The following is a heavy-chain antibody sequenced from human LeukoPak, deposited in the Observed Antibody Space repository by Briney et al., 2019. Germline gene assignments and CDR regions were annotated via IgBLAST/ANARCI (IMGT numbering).Heavy chain of an antibody. J-gene: IGHJ4*02. CDR2: ISYDGSNK. CDR3: ARDGGVYDSSGYYSFFDY. CDR1: GFTFSSYA. D-gene: IGHD3-22*01. Sequence: PPGRSLRLSCAASGFTFSSYAMHWVRQAPGKGLEWLAVISYDGSNKYYADSVKGRFTISRDNSKNTLYLQMNSLRAEDTAVYYCARDGGVYDSSGYYSFFDYWGQGTLVTVSS. V-gene: IGHV3-30-3*01.